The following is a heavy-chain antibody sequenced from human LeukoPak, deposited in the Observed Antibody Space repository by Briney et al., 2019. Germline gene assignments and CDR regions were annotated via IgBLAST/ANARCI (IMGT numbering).Heavy chain of an antibody. J-gene: IGHJ1*01. D-gene: IGHD3-22*01. CDR3: AREGLYYKDSSGSVYFQH. Sequence: ASVKVSCKATVYTFTDYYRHWVRQAPGQGLEWMGWIIPNSGGTNYAQKFQGRVTMTRDTSISTAYMELSRLRSDDTAVYYCAREGLYYKDSSGSVYFQHWGQGTLVTVSS. CDR2: IIPNSGGT. V-gene: IGHV1-2*02. CDR1: VYTFTDYY.